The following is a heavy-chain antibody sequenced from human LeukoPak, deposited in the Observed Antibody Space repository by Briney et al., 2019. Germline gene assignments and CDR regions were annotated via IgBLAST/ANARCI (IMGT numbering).Heavy chain of an antibody. Sequence: SVKVSCKASGGTFSSYAISWVRQAPGQGLEWMGGIIPIFGTANYAQKFQGRVTITADESTSTAYMELSSLRSEDTAVYYCARYYDSSGYFDYWGQGTLVTASS. J-gene: IGHJ4*02. V-gene: IGHV1-69*13. D-gene: IGHD3-22*01. CDR3: ARYYDSSGYFDY. CDR1: GGTFSSYA. CDR2: IIPIFGTA.